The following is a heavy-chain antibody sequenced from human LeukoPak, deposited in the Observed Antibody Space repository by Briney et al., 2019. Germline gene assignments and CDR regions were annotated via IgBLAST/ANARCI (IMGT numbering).Heavy chain of an antibody. Sequence: SETLSLTCTVSGDSVSSGRYYWSWIRQPAGKGLEWIGRIYTSGSTNYNPSLKSRVTISVDTSKNQFSLKLSSVTAADTAVYYCASYYDYVWGSHPPYAFDIWGQGTMVTVSS. D-gene: IGHD3-16*01. V-gene: IGHV4-61*10. CDR1: GDSVSSGRYY. J-gene: IGHJ3*02. CDR3: ASYYDYVWGSHPPYAFDI. CDR2: IYTSGST.